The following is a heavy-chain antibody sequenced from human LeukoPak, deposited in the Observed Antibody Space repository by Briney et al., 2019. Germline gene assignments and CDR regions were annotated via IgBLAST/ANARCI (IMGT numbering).Heavy chain of an antibody. D-gene: IGHD2-2*01. CDR1: GFTFSSYW. J-gene: IGHJ4*02. CDR3: ARVGYCSSSSCYVVDY. V-gene: IGHV3-74*01. Sequence: GGSLRLSCAASGFTFSSYWMHWVRQAPGKGLVWVSRINTDGSSTNFADSVKGRFTISRDNAKNTLYLQMNSLGAEDTAVYYCARVGYCSSSSCYVVDYWGQGTLVTVSS. CDR2: INTDGSST.